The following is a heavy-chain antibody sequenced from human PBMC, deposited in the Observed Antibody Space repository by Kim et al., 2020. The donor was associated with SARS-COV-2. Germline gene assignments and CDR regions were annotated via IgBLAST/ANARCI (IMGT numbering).Heavy chain of an antibody. D-gene: IGHD2-15*01. CDR2: IYYSGST. Sequence: SETLSLTCTVSVGSISSYYWSWIRQPPGKGLEWIGYIYYSGSTNYNPSLKSRVTISVDTSKNQFSLKLSSVTAADTAVYYCARGGCSGGSCYFGYWGQGTLVTVSS. V-gene: IGHV4-59*01. CDR3: ARGGCSGGSCYFGY. CDR1: VGSISSYY. J-gene: IGHJ4*02.